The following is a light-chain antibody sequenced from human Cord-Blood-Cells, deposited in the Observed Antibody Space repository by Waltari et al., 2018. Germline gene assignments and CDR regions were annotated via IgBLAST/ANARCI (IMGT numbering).Light chain of an antibody. CDR1: HSASSN. CDR3: QQYNNWPFT. Sequence: EIVMTQSPATLSVSPGERATLSCTAHHSASSNLAWYQQKPGQAPRFLIYGASTRATGIPARFSGSGSGTDFTLNISRLEAEDFAVYYCQQYNNWPFTFGPGTKVDIK. V-gene: IGKV3-15*01. J-gene: IGKJ3*01. CDR2: GAS.